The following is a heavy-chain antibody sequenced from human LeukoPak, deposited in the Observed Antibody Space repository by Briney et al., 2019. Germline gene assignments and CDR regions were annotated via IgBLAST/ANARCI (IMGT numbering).Heavy chain of an antibody. D-gene: IGHD2-2*01. V-gene: IGHV1-69*02. Sequence: GSSVKVSCKASGGTFSSYTISWVRQAPGQGLEWMGRIIPILGIANYAQKFQGRVTITADKSTSTAYMELSSLRSEDTAVYYCARGYCSSTSCSPPFILWGQGTLVTVSS. CDR1: GGTFSSYT. CDR2: IIPILGIA. CDR3: ARGYCSSTSCSPPFIL. J-gene: IGHJ4*02.